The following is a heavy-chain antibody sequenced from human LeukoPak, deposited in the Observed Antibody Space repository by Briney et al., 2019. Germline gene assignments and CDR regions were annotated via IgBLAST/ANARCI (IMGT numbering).Heavy chain of an antibody. Sequence: ASVKVSCKASGYTFTGYYMHWVRQSPGQGLEWMGWINPNSGGTNYAQKFQGRVTKAGDTSISTAYMELSRLRSDDTAVYYCASEYCSSTSCYLPYYYYMDVWGKGTTVTVSS. J-gene: IGHJ6*03. CDR1: GYTFTGYY. V-gene: IGHV1-2*02. CDR3: ASEYCSSTSCYLPYYYYMDV. D-gene: IGHD2-2*01. CDR2: INPNSGGT.